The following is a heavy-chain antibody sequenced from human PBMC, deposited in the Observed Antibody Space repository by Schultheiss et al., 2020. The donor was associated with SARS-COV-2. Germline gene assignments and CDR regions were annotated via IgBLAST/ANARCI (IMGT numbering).Heavy chain of an antibody. CDR1: GFTLATYN. CDR3: VRDRSWWTPYNCFDL. V-gene: IGHV3-21*01. Sequence: GESLKISCAASGFTLATYNMHWVRQAPGKGLEFVASIRSSGRDIYYADSMQGRFTVSRDNANNSLYLQMHSLRAEDTAVYYCVRDRSWWTPYNCFDLWGRGTLVTVSS. D-gene: IGHD2-15*01. CDR2: IRSSGRDI. J-gene: IGHJ5*02.